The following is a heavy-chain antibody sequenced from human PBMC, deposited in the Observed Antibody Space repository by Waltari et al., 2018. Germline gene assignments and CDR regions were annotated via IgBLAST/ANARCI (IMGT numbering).Heavy chain of an antibody. CDR3: AKCVSSGYYVYYYYGMDV. D-gene: IGHD3-22*01. CDR2: ISGSGGST. CDR1: GFTFSSYA. V-gene: IGHV3-23*01. Sequence: VQLLESGGGLVQPGGSLRLSCAASGFTFSSYAMSWVRQAPGKGLEWVSAISGSGGSTYYADSVKGRFTISRDNSKNTLYLQMNSLRAEDTAVYYCAKCVSSGYYVYYYYGMDVWGQGTTVTVSS. J-gene: IGHJ6*02.